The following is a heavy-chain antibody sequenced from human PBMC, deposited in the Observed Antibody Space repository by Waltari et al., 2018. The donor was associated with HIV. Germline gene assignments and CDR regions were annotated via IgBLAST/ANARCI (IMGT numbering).Heavy chain of an antibody. J-gene: IGHJ3*02. CDR1: GGSIRSSSHY. CDR3: ARLSETGGITFGSAFDI. CDR2: LYYTGTT. V-gene: IGHV4-39*01. D-gene: IGHD2-8*02. Sequence: QLHLQESGPGLVKPPETLSLTCTVSGGSIRSSSHYWGWVRQAPGKGLEWIGSLYYTGTTHYNPSIKRRFSMSVDTSNNQFSLNLDSVTAADTALYYCARLSETGGITFGSAFDIWGQGTMVTASS.